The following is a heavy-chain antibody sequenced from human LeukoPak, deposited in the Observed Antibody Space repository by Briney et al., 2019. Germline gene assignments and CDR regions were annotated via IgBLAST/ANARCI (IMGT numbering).Heavy chain of an antibody. CDR1: GFSFSTYA. D-gene: IGHD3-3*01. J-gene: IGHJ4*02. Sequence: GGSLRLSCAASGFSFSTYAMSWVRQAPGKGLEWVSGVNGNGGSTSYADSVKGRFTIFRDNSKNTVYLQMNSLRVEDTAVYYCAKWGPGYDFWSGVPHWGQGTLVTVSS. CDR2: VNGNGGST. CDR3: AKWGPGYDFWSGVPH. V-gene: IGHV3-23*01.